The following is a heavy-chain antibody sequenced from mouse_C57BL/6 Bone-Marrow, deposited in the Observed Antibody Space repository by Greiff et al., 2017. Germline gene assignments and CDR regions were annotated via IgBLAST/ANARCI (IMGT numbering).Heavy chain of an antibody. J-gene: IGHJ2*01. Sequence: VQRVESGPELVKPGASVKLSCKASGYTFTSYDINWVKQRPGQGLEWIGWIYPRDGSTKYNEKFKGKATLTVDTSSSTAYMELHSLTSEDSAVYFCALYYYGSSDYWGQGTTLTVSS. CDR2: IYPRDGST. D-gene: IGHD1-1*01. CDR1: GYTFTSYD. V-gene: IGHV1-85*01. CDR3: ALYYYGSSDY.